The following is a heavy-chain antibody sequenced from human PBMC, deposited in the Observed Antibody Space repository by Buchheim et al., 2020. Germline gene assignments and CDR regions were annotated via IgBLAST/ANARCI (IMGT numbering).Heavy chain of an antibody. CDR3: VTGPSQGWATLITY. V-gene: IGHV3-74*01. Sequence: EVQLVESGGGLVQPGGSLRLSCAASGFTFSSFWMHWVRQAPEKGLVWVSRIKSDGSFTNYADSVKGRFTISRDNAKTTLYLQMNSLRAEDTAVYYCVTGPSQGWATLITYWGQGTL. CDR1: GFTFSSFW. CDR2: IKSDGSFT. D-gene: IGHD1-14*01. J-gene: IGHJ4*02.